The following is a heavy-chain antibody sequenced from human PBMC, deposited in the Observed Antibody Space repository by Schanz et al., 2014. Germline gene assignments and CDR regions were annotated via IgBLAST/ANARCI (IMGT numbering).Heavy chain of an antibody. V-gene: IGHV1-2*02. CDR2: INPNSGET. CDR3: ARARYTGYDCSGY. Sequence: QVQLVQSGPAVKKPGASMKVSCLASGYSFTEYFLHWVRQAPGQGLEWMGWINPNSGETNYEQKFKGRVTLTSDTSISTAFMELSGLTSDDTATYFGARARYTGYDCSGYWGQGTLLIVSS. CDR1: GYSFTEYF. D-gene: IGHD5-12*01. J-gene: IGHJ4*02.